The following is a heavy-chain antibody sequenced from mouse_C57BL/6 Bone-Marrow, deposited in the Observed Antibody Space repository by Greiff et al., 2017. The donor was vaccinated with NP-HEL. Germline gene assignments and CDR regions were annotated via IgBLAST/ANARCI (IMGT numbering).Heavy chain of an antibody. CDR2: IDPENGDT. CDR3: TRLNYFDY. J-gene: IGHJ2*01. V-gene: IGHV14-4*01. CDR1: GFNIKDDY. Sequence: VQLQQSGAELVRPGASVKLSCTASGFNIKDDYMHWVKQRPEQGLEWIGWIDPENGDTEYAPKFQGKATITADTSSNTAYLQLSSLTSEDTAVYYCTRLNYFDYWGQGTTLTVSS.